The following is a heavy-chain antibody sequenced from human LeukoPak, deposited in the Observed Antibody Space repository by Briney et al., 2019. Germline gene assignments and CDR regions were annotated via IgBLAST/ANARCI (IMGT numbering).Heavy chain of an antibody. Sequence: SETLSLTCTVSGYSISTGYYWDWIRQPPGKGLEWIGTFYHGGSTYYNPSLKSRVTISVDTSKNQFSLNLTSVTAADTAVYYCAREVYEGYDYWGQGTLVTVSS. J-gene: IGHJ4*02. CDR2: FYHGGST. V-gene: IGHV4-38-2*02. CDR1: GYSISTGYY. D-gene: IGHD2/OR15-2a*01. CDR3: AREVYEGYDY.